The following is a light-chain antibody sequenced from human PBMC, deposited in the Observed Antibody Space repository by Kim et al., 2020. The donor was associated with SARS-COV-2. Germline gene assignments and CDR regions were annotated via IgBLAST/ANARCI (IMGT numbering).Light chain of an antibody. J-gene: IGLJ2*01. V-gene: IGLV3-21*04. CDR3: QVWDSTSDHVV. Sequence: PGKTAITTGGGGNIVTKPVYWYQQKPGQAPVLVIYFDTDRPSGIPERFSGSISGNTATLTISRVEAGDEADYYCQVWDSTSDHVVFGGGTQLTVL. CDR2: FDT. CDR1: NIVTKP.